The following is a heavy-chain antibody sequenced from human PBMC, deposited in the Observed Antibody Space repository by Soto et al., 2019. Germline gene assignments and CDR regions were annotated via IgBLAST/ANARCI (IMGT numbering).Heavy chain of an antibody. J-gene: IGHJ5*02. V-gene: IGHV4-59*01. CDR1: GGSISSYY. Sequence: LSLTCTVSGGSISSYYWSWIRQPPGKGLEWIGYIYYSGSTNYNPSLKSRVTISVDTSKNQFSLKLSSVTAADTAVYYCARERAAAGTDGGWFDPWGQGTLVTVSS. CDR3: ARERAAAGTDGGWFDP. D-gene: IGHD6-13*01. CDR2: IYYSGST.